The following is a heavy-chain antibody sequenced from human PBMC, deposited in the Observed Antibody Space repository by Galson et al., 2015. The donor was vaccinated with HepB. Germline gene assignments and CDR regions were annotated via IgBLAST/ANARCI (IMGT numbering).Heavy chain of an antibody. CDR3: ARVYPYYYDSSGYYYFDY. CDR2: MNPNSGNT. J-gene: IGHJ4*02. CDR1: GYTFTSYD. Sequence: SCKASGYTFTSYDINWVRQATGQGLEWMGWMNPNSGNTGYAQKFQGRVTMTRNTSISTAYMELSSLRSEDTAVYYCARVYPYYYDSSGYYYFDYWGQGTLVAVSS. D-gene: IGHD3-22*01. V-gene: IGHV1-8*01.